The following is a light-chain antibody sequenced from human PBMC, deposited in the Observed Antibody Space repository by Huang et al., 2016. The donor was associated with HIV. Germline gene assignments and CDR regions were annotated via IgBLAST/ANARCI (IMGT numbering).Light chain of an antibody. J-gene: IGKJ4*01. CDR1: QSIGTN. Sequence: IILTQSPATLSVSPGEGATLSCRASQSIGTNLAWYQQGPGQAPSLLVYGASTRATGVPVRFRGSGSGTQFNLTLSSLQSEDFATYYCQHYSNWPPLTFGGGTKVDI. CDR3: QHYSNWPPLT. V-gene: IGKV3-15*01. CDR2: GAS.